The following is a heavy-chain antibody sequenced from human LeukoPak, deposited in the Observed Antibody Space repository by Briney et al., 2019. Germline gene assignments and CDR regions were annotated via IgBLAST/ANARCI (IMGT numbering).Heavy chain of an antibody. Sequence: ASVKVSCKASGYTFTNYAIHWVRQAPGQRFEWMGWINAADGHTKYSYKFQDRITITSDTSATTAYMELSSLRSEDTAVYYCNVGIAVAGINWFDPWGQGTLVTVSS. CDR2: INAADGHT. CDR1: GYTFTNYA. V-gene: IGHV1-3*01. J-gene: IGHJ5*02. D-gene: IGHD6-19*01. CDR3: NVGIAVAGINWFDP.